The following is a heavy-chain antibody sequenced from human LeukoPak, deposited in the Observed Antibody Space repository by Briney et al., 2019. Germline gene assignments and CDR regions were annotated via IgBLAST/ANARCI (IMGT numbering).Heavy chain of an antibody. D-gene: IGHD2-15*01. Sequence: SETLSLTCTVSGGSISSYYWSWIRQPPGKGLERIGYIYYSGSTNYNPSLKSRVTISVDTSKNQFSLKLSSVTAADTAVYYCARAGGSYYYYGMDVWGQGTTATVSS. CDR1: GGSISSYY. CDR3: ARAGGSYYYYGMDV. J-gene: IGHJ6*02. V-gene: IGHV4-59*01. CDR2: IYYSGST.